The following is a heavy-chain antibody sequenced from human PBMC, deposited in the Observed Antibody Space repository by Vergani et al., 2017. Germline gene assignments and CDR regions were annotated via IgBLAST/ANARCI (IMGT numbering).Heavy chain of an antibody. V-gene: IGHV3-33*01. J-gene: IGHJ4*02. CDR2: IWYGGSNK. CDR3: ARDRDGILLFGFDY. CDR1: GFTFSSYG. D-gene: IGHD2/OR15-2a*01. Sequence: QVQLVESGGGVVQPGRSLRLSCAASGFTFSSYGMHWVRQAPGKGLEWVAVIWYGGSNKYYADSVKGRFTISRDNSENTLYLQMNSLRAEDTAVYYCARDRDGILLFGFDYWGQGTLVTVSS.